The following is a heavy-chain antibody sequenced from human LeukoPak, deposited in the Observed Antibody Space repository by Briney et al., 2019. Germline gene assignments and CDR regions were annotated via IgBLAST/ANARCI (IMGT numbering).Heavy chain of an antibody. Sequence: PGRSLRLSCAASGFTFSSYGMFWVRQAPGKGLEWVGVIRYDGSQKHYADSVKGRFTISRDNAKDNLYLQMNSLRVEDTAVYYCATGDVWTGVGEFFHPWGQGTLVTVSS. D-gene: IGHD3/OR15-3a*01. CDR2: IRYDGSQK. J-gene: IGHJ1*01. V-gene: IGHV3-33*01. CDR1: GFTFSSYG. CDR3: ATGDVWTGVGEFFHP.